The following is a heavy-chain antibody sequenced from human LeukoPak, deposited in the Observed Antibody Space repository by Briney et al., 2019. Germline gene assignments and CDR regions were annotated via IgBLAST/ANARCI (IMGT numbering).Heavy chain of an antibody. J-gene: IGHJ4*02. Sequence: GGSLRLTCAASGFTFSSYSMNWVRQAPGKGLEWVSSISSSSSYIYYADSVKGRFTISRDNSKNTLYLQMNSLRAEDTAVYYCARRAGAYSHPYDYWGQGTLVTVSS. CDR1: GFTFSSYS. CDR3: ARRAGAYSHPYDY. V-gene: IGHV3-21*04. D-gene: IGHD4/OR15-4a*01. CDR2: ISSSSSYI.